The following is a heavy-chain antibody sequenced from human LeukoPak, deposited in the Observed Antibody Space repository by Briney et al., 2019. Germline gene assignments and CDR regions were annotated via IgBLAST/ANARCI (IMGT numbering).Heavy chain of an antibody. CDR1: GFTFSNFW. J-gene: IGHJ4*02. CDR3: AKGRLGLGATDY. D-gene: IGHD1-26*01. CDR2: IKQDETEK. Sequence: VQPGESLRLSCTASGFTFSNFWMGWVRQAPGKGLEWVANIKQDETEKFYLGSVKGRFTISRDNAKNSLYLQMNSLRAEDTAVYYCAKGRLGLGATDYWGQGTLVTVSS. V-gene: IGHV3-7*03.